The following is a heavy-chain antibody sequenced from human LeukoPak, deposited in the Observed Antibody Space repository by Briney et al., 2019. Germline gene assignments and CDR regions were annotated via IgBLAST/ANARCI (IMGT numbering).Heavy chain of an antibody. CDR3: ARKDGDI. CDR2: IHHSGST. Sequence: SETLSLTCTVSGYSISRDYYWGWIRQPPGKGLEWIGSIHHSGSTYYNPSLDSPVTMSVDKSKNQFSLKLSSVTAAATAVYYCARKDGDIWGQGTMVTVSS. D-gene: IGHD5-24*01. CDR1: GYSISRDYY. V-gene: IGHV4-38-2*02. J-gene: IGHJ3*02.